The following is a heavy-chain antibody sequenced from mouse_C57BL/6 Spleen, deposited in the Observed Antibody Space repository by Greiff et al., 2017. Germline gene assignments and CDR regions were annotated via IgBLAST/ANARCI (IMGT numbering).Heavy chain of an antibody. CDR3: ARERQLRLQGPYYAMDY. D-gene: IGHD3-2*02. CDR2: ISDGGSYT. CDR1: GFTFSSYA. J-gene: IGHJ4*01. V-gene: IGHV5-4*01. Sequence: EVQRVESGGGLVKPGGSLKLSCAASGFTFSSYAMSWVRQTPEKRLEWVATISDGGSYTYYPDNVKGRFTISRDNAKNNLYLQMSHLKSEDTAMYYCARERQLRLQGPYYAMDYWGQGTSVTVSS.